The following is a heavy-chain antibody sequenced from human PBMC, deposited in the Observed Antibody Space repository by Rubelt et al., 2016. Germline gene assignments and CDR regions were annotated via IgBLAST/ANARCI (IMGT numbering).Heavy chain of an antibody. D-gene: IGHD1-26*01. J-gene: IGHJ4*02. CDR2: IYYSGST. CDR3: ARAYGYSGSYGDY. V-gene: IGHV4-59*08. CDR1: GGSISSYY. Sequence: QVQLQESGPGLVKPSETLSLTCTVSGGSISSYYWSWIRQPPGKGLEWIGYIYYSGSTNYNPSLKSRVTRSSDTSKNQFSLKLSAVTAADTAVYYCARAYGYSGSYGDYWGQGTLVTVSS.